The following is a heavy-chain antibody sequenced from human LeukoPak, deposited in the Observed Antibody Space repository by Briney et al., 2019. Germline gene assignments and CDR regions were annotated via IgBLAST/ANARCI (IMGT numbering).Heavy chain of an antibody. D-gene: IGHD6-13*01. J-gene: IGHJ4*02. CDR1: GGSFSGYY. CDR3: ARLDTVAAAGTVDY. Sequence: SETLSLTCAVYGGSFSGYYRSWIRQPPGKGLEWIGEINHSGSTNYNPSLKSRVTISVDTSKNQFSLKLSSVTAADTAVYYCARLDTVAAAGTVDYWGQGTLVTVSS. CDR2: INHSGST. V-gene: IGHV4-34*01.